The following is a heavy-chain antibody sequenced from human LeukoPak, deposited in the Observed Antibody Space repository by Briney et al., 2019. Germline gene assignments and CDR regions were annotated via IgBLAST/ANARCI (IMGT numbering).Heavy chain of an antibody. CDR1: GGSISSGGYY. D-gene: IGHD6-13*01. Sequence: PSQTLSLTCTVSGGSISSGGYYWSWIRQRPGKGLEWIGYIYYSGSTYYNPSLKSRVTISVDTSKNQFSLKLSSVTAADTAVYYCARDGIAAAGYFDYWGQGTLVTVSS. J-gene: IGHJ4*02. V-gene: IGHV4-31*03. CDR3: ARDGIAAAGYFDY. CDR2: IYYSGST.